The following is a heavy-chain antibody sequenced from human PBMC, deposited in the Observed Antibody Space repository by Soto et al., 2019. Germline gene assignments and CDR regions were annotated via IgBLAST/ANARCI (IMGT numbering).Heavy chain of an antibody. Sequence: SETLSLTCAVSGGSISSSNWWSWVRQPPGKGLEWIGEIYHSGSTNYNPSLKSRVTTSVDKSKNQFSLKLSSVTAADTAVYYCARVGLPNWFDPWGQGTLVTVSS. V-gene: IGHV4-4*02. CDR2: IYHSGST. J-gene: IGHJ5*02. D-gene: IGHD4-17*01. CDR3: ARVGLPNWFDP. CDR1: GGSISSSNW.